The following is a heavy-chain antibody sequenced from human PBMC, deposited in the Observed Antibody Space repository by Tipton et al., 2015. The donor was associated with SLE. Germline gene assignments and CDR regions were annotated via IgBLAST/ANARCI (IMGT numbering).Heavy chain of an antibody. J-gene: IGHJ6*02. Sequence: TLSLTCTVSGDSIRSSSYYWGWIRQPPGKGLEWIGSIFYSGSTYYNPSLKSRVTISVDPAKNQFSLKLTSVTAADTAVYYCARGMLTWRGAIIGIDVWGQGTSVNVSS. D-gene: IGHD2-8*01. V-gene: IGHV4-39*07. CDR2: IFYSGST. CDR3: ARGMLTWRGAIIGIDV. CDR1: GDSIRSSSYY.